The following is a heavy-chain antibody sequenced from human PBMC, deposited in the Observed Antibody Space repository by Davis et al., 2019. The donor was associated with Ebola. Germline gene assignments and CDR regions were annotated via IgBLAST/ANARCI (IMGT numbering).Heavy chain of an antibody. D-gene: IGHD3-10*01. CDR2: IKQDGSEK. CDR3: ARDGLWGSGRVGY. V-gene: IGHV3-7*03. Sequence: GESLKISCAASGFTFSSYWMSWVRQAPGKGLEWVANIKQDGSEKYYVDSVKGRFTISRDNAKNSLYLQMNSLRAEDTAVYYCARDGLWGSGRVGYWGQGTLVTVSS. CDR1: GFTFSSYW. J-gene: IGHJ4*02.